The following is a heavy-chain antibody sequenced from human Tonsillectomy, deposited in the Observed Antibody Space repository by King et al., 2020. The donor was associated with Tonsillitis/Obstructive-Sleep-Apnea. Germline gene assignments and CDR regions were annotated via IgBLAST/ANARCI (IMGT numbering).Heavy chain of an antibody. CDR1: GYSFTNYW. D-gene: IGHD5-12*01. CDR3: ARLTISRGYSGYDYAAFDY. CDR2: IYPVNPDT. J-gene: IGHJ4*02. Sequence: QLVQSGAEVKKPGESLQISCRGSGYSFTNYWIGWVRQMPGQGLEWMGVIYPVNPDTRYSPSFQGQVTISADKSISTAYLQWSSLKASDTAMYYCARLTISRGYSGYDYAAFDYWGQGTLVTVSS. V-gene: IGHV5-51*01.